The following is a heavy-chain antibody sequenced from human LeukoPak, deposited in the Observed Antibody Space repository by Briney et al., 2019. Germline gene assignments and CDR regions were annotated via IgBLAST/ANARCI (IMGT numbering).Heavy chain of an antibody. Sequence: SETLSLTCTVSGGSISSYYWSWIRQPAGKGLEWIGRIYTSGSTNYNPSLKSRVTMSVDTSKNQFSLKLSSVTAADTAVYYCARDTGDGHNYPPSKLWFDPWGQGTLVTVSS. D-gene: IGHD5-24*01. CDR2: IYTSGST. CDR1: GGSISSYY. V-gene: IGHV4-4*07. CDR3: ARDTGDGHNYPPSKLWFDP. J-gene: IGHJ5*02.